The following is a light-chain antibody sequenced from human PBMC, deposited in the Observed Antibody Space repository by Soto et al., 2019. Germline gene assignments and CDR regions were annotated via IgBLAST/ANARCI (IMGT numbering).Light chain of an antibody. Sequence: DIQMTQSPSSLSASVGDRVTITCRASQSISSYLNWYQQKPGKAPKLLIYAASNLQSGVPSRFSGSGSGTDFTLTISSLQPEDFATYYCQQSYSTPLTLGQGTKV. CDR1: QSISSY. CDR2: AAS. J-gene: IGKJ1*01. CDR3: QQSYSTPLT. V-gene: IGKV1-39*01.